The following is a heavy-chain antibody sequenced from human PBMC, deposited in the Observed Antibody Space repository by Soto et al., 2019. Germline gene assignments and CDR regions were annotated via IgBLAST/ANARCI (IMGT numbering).Heavy chain of an antibody. CDR3: AREAHRPIEYSSWSGPYYYYDGLDV. V-gene: IGHV6-1*01. J-gene: IGHJ6*02. Sequence: SQTLSLTCAISGDSVSSNSAAWNWIRQSPSRGLEWRGRTYYRTKWYNDYAVSVKSRITINPDTSKNHFSLQLKSVTLEDTAVYYFAREAHRPIEYSSWSGPYYYYDGLDVWGQGTTVTVSS. CDR2: TYYRTKWYN. CDR1: GDSVSSNSAA. D-gene: IGHD6-6*01.